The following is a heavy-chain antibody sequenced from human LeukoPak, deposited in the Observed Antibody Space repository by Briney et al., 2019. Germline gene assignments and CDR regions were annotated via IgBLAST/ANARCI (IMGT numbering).Heavy chain of an antibody. J-gene: IGHJ4*02. V-gene: IGHV4-31*03. CDR3: ARGGIQLPDY. CDR1: GGSISSGGHY. Sequence: PSQTLSLTCTVSGGSISSGGHYWSWIRQHPGKGLEWIGNIYYSGRTYYNPSLKSRVMISVDTSKNQFSLRLSSVTAADTAVYYCARGGIQLPDYWGQGTLVTVSS. D-gene: IGHD1-1*01. CDR2: IYYSGRT.